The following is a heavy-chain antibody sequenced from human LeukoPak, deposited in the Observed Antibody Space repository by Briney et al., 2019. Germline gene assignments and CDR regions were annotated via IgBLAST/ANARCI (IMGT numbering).Heavy chain of an antibody. V-gene: IGHV4-38-2*02. D-gene: IGHD3-10*01. Sequence: SETLSLTCTVSGYSISSGYYWGWVRQPPGKGLEWIGSIYHSGSTYYNPSLKSRVTISVDTSKNQFSLKLSSVTAADTAVYYCARGRTMVRGVIKIYYYYYMDVWGKGTTVTVSS. CDR2: IYHSGST. CDR3: ARGRTMVRGVIKIYYYYYMDV. J-gene: IGHJ6*03. CDR1: GYSISSGYY.